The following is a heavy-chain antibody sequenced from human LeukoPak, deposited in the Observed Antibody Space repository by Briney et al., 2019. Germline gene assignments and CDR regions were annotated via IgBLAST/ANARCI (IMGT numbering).Heavy chain of an antibody. CDR2: IYYSGST. D-gene: IGHD5-24*01. J-gene: IGHJ4*02. V-gene: IGHV4-31*03. CDR3: ARDSRVHPSIYYFDY. CDR1: GGSISSGGYY. Sequence: SETLSLTCTVSGGSISSGGYYWSWIRQHPGKGLEWIGYIYYSGSTYYNPSLKSRVTISVDTSKNQFSLKLSSVTAADTAVYYCARDSRVHPSIYYFDYWGQGTLVTVSS.